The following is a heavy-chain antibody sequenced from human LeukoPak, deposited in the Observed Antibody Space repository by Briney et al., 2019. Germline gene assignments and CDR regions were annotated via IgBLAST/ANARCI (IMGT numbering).Heavy chain of an antibody. CDR1: GFTFISYS. CDR3: ARGLVVTQFDY. J-gene: IGHJ4*02. V-gene: IGHV3-48*04. D-gene: IGHD3-22*01. Sequence: PGGSLRLSCAASGFTFISYSMKWVRQAPGGGREWVSYISSSSSTIYYADSVKGRFTISRDNAKNSLYLQMNSLRAEDAAVYYCARGLVVTQFDYWGQGTLVTVSS. CDR2: ISSSSSTI.